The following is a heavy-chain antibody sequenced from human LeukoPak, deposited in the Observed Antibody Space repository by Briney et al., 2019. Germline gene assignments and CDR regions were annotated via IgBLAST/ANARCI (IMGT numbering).Heavy chain of an antibody. CDR1: GFTFSSYG. CDR3: AKHPPSGLRNYYYMDV. D-gene: IGHD6-19*01. Sequence: PGGSLRLSCAASGFTFSSYGMHWVRQAPGKGLEWVAFIRYDGSNKYYADSVKGRFTISRDNSKNTLYLQMNSLRAEDTAVYYCAKHPPSGLRNYYYMDVWGKGTTVTVSS. J-gene: IGHJ6*03. V-gene: IGHV3-30*02. CDR2: IRYDGSNK.